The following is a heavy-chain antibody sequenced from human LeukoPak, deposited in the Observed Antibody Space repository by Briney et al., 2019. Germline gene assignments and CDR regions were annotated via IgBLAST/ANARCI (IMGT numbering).Heavy chain of an antibody. CDR2: INPSGGST. CDR3: ARAVPEYSSSSEPDDY. D-gene: IGHD6-6*01. J-gene: IGHJ4*02. V-gene: IGHV1-46*01. Sequence: ASVKVSCKASGYTFTSYYMHWVRQAPGQGLEWMGIINPSGGSTSYAQKFQGRVTMTRDTSTSTVYMELSSLRSEDTAVYYCARAVPEYSSSSEPDDYWGQGTLVTVSS. CDR1: GYTFTSYY.